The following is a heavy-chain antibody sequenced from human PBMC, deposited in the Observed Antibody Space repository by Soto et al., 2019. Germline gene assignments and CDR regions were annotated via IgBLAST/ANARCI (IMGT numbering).Heavy chain of an antibody. CDR3: ARSLYSSSWYHSGNSYYYSGMDV. D-gene: IGHD6-13*01. CDR2: IIAFSDIV. V-gene: IGHV1-69*12. J-gene: IGHJ6*02. Sequence: QVQLVQSGAEVKKPGSSVKVSCKASGGTFGIYAITWVRQAPGQGLEWMGGIIAFSDIVNYTQKLQGRVTITADESTSTAYLDLSSLRSDATAVYYCARSLYSSSWYHSGNSYYYSGMDVWGQGTTVTVSS. CDR1: GGTFGIYA.